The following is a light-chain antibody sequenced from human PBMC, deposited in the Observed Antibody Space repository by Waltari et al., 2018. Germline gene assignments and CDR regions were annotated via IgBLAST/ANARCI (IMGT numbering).Light chain of an antibody. CDR2: VAS. Sequence: EIVMTQSPATLSVSPGERATLSCGASQSVSRRLAWYQQKPGQAPRLLSYVASTRATGIPARFSGSGSGTEFTLTISSLQSEDFAVYYCQQYNNWPRTFGQGTKVEIK. CDR3: QQYNNWPRT. J-gene: IGKJ1*01. CDR1: QSVSRR. V-gene: IGKV3-15*01.